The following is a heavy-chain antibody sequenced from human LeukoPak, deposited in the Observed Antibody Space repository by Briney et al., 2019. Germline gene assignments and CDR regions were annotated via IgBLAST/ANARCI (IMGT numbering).Heavy chain of an antibody. CDR1: GFTFSSYG. CDR3: ATYVLRYFDWFNY. J-gene: IGHJ5*01. D-gene: IGHD3-9*01. Sequence: PGGTLRLSCAASGFTFSSYGMSWVRRAPGKGLEWVSAISGRGGSTFYADSVKGRFTISRDNSKNTLFLQMNSLRAEDTAVYYCATYVLRYFDWFNYWGQGTLVTVSS. V-gene: IGHV3-23*01. CDR2: ISGRGGST.